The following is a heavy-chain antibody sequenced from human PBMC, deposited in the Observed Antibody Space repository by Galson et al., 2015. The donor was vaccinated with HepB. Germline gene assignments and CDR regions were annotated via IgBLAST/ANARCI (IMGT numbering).Heavy chain of an antibody. CDR3: AKDLEGSGSYYKSFLGPTVHYYGMDV. CDR2: ISYDGSNK. V-gene: IGHV3-30*18. D-gene: IGHD3-10*01. J-gene: IGHJ6*02. Sequence: SLRLSCAASGFTFSSYGMHWVRQAPGKGLEWVAVISYDGSNKYYADSVKGRFTISRDNSKNTLYLQMNSLRAEDTAVYYCAKDLEGSGSYYKSFLGPTVHYYGMDVWGQGTTVTVSS. CDR1: GFTFSSYG.